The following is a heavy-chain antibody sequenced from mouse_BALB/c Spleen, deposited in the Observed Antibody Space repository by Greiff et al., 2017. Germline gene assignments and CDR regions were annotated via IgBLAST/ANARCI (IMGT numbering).Heavy chain of an antibody. J-gene: IGHJ4*01. CDR2: IYPGDGDT. Sequence: QVQLKQSGAELVRPGSSVKISCKASGYAFSSYWMNWVKQRPGQGLEWIGQIYPGDGDTNYNGKFKGKATLTADKSSSTAYMQLSSLTSEDSAVYFCARGSYYGYYAMDYWGQGTSVTVSS. CDR1: GYAFSSYW. V-gene: IGHV1-80*01. D-gene: IGHD1-2*01. CDR3: ARGSYYGYYAMDY.